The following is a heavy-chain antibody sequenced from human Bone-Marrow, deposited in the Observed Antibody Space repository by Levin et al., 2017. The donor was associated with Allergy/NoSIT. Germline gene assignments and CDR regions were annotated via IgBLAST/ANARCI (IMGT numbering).Heavy chain of an antibody. CDR1: GFTFSSYW. J-gene: IGHJ4*02. CDR3: AKGGGKVFDY. Sequence: LSLTCAASGFTFSSYWMHWVRQAPGKGLVWVSRINSDGSSTSYADSVKGRVTISRDNAKNTLYLQMNSLRAEDTAVYYCAKGGGKVFDYWGQGTLVTVSS. CDR2: INSDGSST. V-gene: IGHV3-74*01. D-gene: IGHD3-16*01.